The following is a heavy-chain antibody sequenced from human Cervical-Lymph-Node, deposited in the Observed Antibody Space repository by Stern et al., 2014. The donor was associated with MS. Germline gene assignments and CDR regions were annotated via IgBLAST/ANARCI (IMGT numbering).Heavy chain of an antibody. D-gene: IGHD3-22*01. CDR2: ISWNSGSI. CDR1: GFTFGDYA. Sequence: QLVESGGGLVQPGRSLRLSCAASGFTFGDYAMHWVRHAPGKGLEWVCGISWNSGSIGYADSVKGRFTISRDNAKNSLYLQMNSLRAEDTALYYCAKDFNYYDSSGYYLWGQGTLVTVSS. V-gene: IGHV3-9*01. J-gene: IGHJ5*02. CDR3: AKDFNYYDSSGYYL.